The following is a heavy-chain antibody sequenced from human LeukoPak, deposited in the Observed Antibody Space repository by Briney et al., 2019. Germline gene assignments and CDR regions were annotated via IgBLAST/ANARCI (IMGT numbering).Heavy chain of an antibody. Sequence: SETLSLTCTVSGGSISSYYWSWIRQPPGKGLEWIGYIYYSGSTNYNPSLKSRVTISVDTSKNQFSLKLSSVTAADPAVYYCARGRVDTAMVVFPYYYYYMDVWGKGTTVTVSS. D-gene: IGHD5-18*01. CDR3: ARGRVDTAMVVFPYYYYYMDV. CDR1: GGSISSYY. J-gene: IGHJ6*03. CDR2: IYYSGST. V-gene: IGHV4-59*01.